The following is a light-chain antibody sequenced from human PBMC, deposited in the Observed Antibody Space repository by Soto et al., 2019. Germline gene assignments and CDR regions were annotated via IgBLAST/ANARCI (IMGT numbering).Light chain of an antibody. CDR1: QSITSNY. Sequence: EIVLTQSPGTLSLSPGERATLSCRASQSITSNYLAWYQQKPGQAPRLLVYAVSGRPNGIPDRFSGSGSGTEFTLTISSLQPDDFATYYCQQYNSYPVTFGQGTKVEIK. CDR2: AVS. CDR3: QQYNSYPVT. J-gene: IGKJ1*01. V-gene: IGKV3-20*01.